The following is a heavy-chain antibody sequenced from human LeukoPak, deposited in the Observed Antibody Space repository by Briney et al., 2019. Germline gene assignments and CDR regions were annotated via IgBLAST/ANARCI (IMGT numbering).Heavy chain of an antibody. CDR3: ARGRGADYGGNSGYFDY. D-gene: IGHD4-23*01. CDR2: IWYDGSNK. J-gene: IGHJ4*02. V-gene: IGHV3-33*01. Sequence: PGGSLRLSCAVSGFTFSNYGMHWVRQAPGKGLEWVAVIWYDGSNKYYADSVKGRFTISRDNPKNTLYVQMNSLRAEDTAVYYCARGRGADYGGNSGYFDYWGQGTLVTVSS. CDR1: GFTFSNYG.